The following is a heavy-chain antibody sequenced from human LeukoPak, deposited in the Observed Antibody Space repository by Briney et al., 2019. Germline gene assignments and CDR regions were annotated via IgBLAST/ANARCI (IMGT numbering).Heavy chain of an antibody. D-gene: IGHD3-10*01. CDR1: GFTFSSYW. V-gene: IGHV3-7*01. J-gene: IGHJ5*02. Sequence: PGGSLRLSCAASGFTFSSYWMSWVRQAPGKGLEWVANIKQDGSEKYYVDSVKGRFTISRDNAKNSLYLQMNSLRAEDTAVYYCARVGVLLWFGEGFDPWGQGTLVTVSS. CDR2: IKQDGSEK. CDR3: ARVGVLLWFGEGFDP.